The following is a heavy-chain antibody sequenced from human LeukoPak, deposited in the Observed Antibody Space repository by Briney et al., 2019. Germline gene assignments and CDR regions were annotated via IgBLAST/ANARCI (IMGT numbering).Heavy chain of an antibody. CDR3: ARDVGYYFDY. CDR2: IYYSGST. V-gene: IGHV4-59*01. CDR1: GDSISSYY. J-gene: IGHJ4*02. Sequence: SETLSLTCTVSGDSISSYYWSWIRQPPGKGLEWIGYIYYSGSTNYNPSLKSRVTISVDTSKNQFSLKLSSVTAADTAVYYCARDVGYYFDYWGQGTLVTVSS.